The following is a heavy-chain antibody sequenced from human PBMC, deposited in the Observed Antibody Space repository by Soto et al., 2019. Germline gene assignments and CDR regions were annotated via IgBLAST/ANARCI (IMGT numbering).Heavy chain of an antibody. CDR2: ISGYNGDT. CDR3: AREYGMDV. V-gene: IGHV1-18*01. Sequence: QVQLVQSGAEVKKTGASVTVSCKASGYSFHTYAISWVRQAPGQGLEWVGWISGYNGDTHYAQKFQGRVTLTTNTSTKTAFMELRSLGSDDSAVYYCAREYGMDVWGQGTTVTVSS. CDR1: GYSFHTYA. J-gene: IGHJ6*02.